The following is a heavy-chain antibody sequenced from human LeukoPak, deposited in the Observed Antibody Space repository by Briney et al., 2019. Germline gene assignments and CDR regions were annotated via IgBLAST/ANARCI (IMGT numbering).Heavy chain of an antibody. V-gene: IGHV1-69*04. CDR3: ARETTDSWFDP. CDR2: IIPILGIA. D-gene: IGHD4-17*01. J-gene: IGHJ5*02. Sequence: ASVKVSCKASGGTFSSYAISWVRQAPGQGLEWMGRIIPILGIANYAQKFQGRVTITADKSTSTAYMELSSLRSEDTAVYYCARETTDSWFDPWGQGTLVSVSS. CDR1: GGTFSSYA.